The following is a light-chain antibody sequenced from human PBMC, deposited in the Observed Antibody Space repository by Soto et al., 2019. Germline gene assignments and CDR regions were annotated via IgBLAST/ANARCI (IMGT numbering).Light chain of an antibody. V-gene: IGKV1-5*01. J-gene: IGKJ1*01. CDR2: DAS. CDR1: QSISSW. CDR3: QKYNSYPWK. Sequence: DIQMTQSPSTLSASVVGRVTITWRASQSISSWLAWYQQKPGKAPKLLIYDASSLESGVPSRFSGSGSGTEFTLTISSLQPDDFATYYCQKYNSYPWKFGQGTKVDIK.